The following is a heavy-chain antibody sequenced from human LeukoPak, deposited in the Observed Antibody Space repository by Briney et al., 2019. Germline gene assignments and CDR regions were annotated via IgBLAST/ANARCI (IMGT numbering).Heavy chain of an antibody. J-gene: IGHJ4*02. Sequence: SGGPLRLSCAASGFTFDDYAMHWVRQAPGKGLEWVSGISWNSGSIGYADSVKGRFTISRDNAKNSLYLQMNSLRAEDTALYYCAKDRNYGDYGGGFDYWGQGTLVTVSS. V-gene: IGHV3-9*01. CDR1: GFTFDDYA. D-gene: IGHD4-17*01. CDR2: ISWNSGSI. CDR3: AKDRNYGDYGGGFDY.